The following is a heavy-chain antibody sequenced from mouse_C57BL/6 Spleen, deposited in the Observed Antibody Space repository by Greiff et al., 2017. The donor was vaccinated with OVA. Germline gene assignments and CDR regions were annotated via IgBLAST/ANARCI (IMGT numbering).Heavy chain of an antibody. V-gene: IGHV1-59*01. J-gene: IGHJ2*01. CDR1: GYTFTSYW. D-gene: IGHD1-1*01. CDR3: ASTTVVAFDY. CDR2: IDPSDSYT. Sequence: VQLQQPGAELVRPGTSVKLSCKASGYTFTSYWMHWVKQRPGQGLEWIGVIDPSDSYTNYNQKFKGKATLTVDTSSSTAYMQLSSLTSEDSAVYYCASTTVVAFDYWGQGTTLTVSS.